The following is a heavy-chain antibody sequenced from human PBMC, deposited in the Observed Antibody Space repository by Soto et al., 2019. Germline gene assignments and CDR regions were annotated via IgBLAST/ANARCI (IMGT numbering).Heavy chain of an antibody. V-gene: IGHV1-69*13. Sequence: SVKVSCKASGGTFSSYAISWVRQAPGQGLEWMGGIIPIFGTANYAQKFQGRVTITADESTSTAYMELSSLRSEDTAVYYCATYCSSTSCYYPDVWGQGTTVTVSS. J-gene: IGHJ6*02. CDR1: GGTFSSYA. CDR3: ATYCSSTSCYYPDV. CDR2: IIPIFGTA. D-gene: IGHD2-2*01.